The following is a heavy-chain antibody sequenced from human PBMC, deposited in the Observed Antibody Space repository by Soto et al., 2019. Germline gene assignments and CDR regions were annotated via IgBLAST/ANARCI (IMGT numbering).Heavy chain of an antibody. CDR1: GFTFSSYA. D-gene: IGHD3-10*01. V-gene: IGHV3-23*01. J-gene: IGHJ6*02. CDR3: AKDHKVSGELLYGKFYYYYGMDV. CDR2: ISGSGGST. Sequence: PGGSLRLSCAASGFTFSSYAMSWVRQAPGRGLEWVSAISGSGGSTYYADSVKGRFTISRDNSKNTLYLQMNSLRAEDTAVYYCAKDHKVSGELLYGKFYYYYGMDVWGQGTTVTVSS.